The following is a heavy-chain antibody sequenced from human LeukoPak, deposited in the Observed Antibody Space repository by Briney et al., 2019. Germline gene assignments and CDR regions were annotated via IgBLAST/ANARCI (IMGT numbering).Heavy chain of an antibody. CDR3: ARDYYGSGSRWFDP. Sequence: GGSLRLSCEASGFTFSSISMNWVRQAPGKGLEWVSGINWNGGSTGYADSVKGRFTISRDNAKNSLYLQMNSLRAEDTALYHCARDYYGSGSRWFDPWGQGTLVTVSS. CDR1: GFTFSSIS. D-gene: IGHD3-10*01. J-gene: IGHJ5*02. V-gene: IGHV3-20*01. CDR2: INWNGGST.